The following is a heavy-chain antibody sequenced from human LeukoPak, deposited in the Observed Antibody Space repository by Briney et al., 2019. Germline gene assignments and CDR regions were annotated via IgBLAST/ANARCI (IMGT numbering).Heavy chain of an antibody. CDR2: FDPEDGET. J-gene: IGHJ4*02. CDR3: ATLNGKWELLGSDY. D-gene: IGHD1-26*01. Sequence: ASVKVSCKVSGYTLTKLSMHWVRQAPGKGLEWMGGFDPEDGETIYAQKFQGRVTMTEDTSTDTAYMELSSLRSEDTAVYYCATLNGKWELLGSDYWGQGTLVTVSS. CDR1: GYTLTKLS. V-gene: IGHV1-24*01.